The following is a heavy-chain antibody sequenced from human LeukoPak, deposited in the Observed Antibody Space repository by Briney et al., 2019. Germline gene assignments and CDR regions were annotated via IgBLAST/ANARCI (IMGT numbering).Heavy chain of an antibody. CDR3: ARTGYSSGWGYYYYYMDV. CDR2: MNPNSGNT. Sequence: GASVKVSCKASGYTFTSYDINWVRQATGQGLEWMGWMNPNSGNTGYAQKFQGRVTITRNTSISTAYMELSSLRSDDTAVYYCARTGYSSGWGYYYYYMDVWGKGTTVTISS. CDR1: GYTFTSYD. V-gene: IGHV1-8*03. D-gene: IGHD6-19*01. J-gene: IGHJ6*03.